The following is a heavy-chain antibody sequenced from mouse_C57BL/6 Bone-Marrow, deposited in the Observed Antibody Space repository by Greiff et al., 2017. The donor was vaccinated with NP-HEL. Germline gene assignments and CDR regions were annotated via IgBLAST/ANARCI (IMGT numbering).Heavy chain of an antibody. CDR3: ARHYYDSSLRFAY. J-gene: IGHJ3*01. CDR1: GFTFSDYY. D-gene: IGHD1-1*01. CDR2: ISNGGGST. Sequence: EVQLVESGGGLVQPGGSLKLSCAASGFTFSDYYMYWVRQTPEKRLEWVAYISNGGGSTYYPDTLKGRFTISRDNTKTTLYLQMIRLKSEDTAMYYCARHYYDSSLRFAYWGQGTLVTVSA. V-gene: IGHV5-12*01.